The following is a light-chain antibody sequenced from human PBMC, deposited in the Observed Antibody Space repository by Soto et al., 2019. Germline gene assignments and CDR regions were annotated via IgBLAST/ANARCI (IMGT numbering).Light chain of an antibody. CDR3: QQYNNWPWT. V-gene: IGKV3D-15*01. CDR1: QTVSSN. CDR2: RAS. J-gene: IGKJ1*01. Sequence: DIVMTQSPATLSVSPGERATLSCRASQTVSSNLAWYQQKPGQAPRLLIYRASTRATVIPARFSGSGSGTEFTLTISSLQSEDFAVYYCQQYNNWPWTFGQGTKVAIK.